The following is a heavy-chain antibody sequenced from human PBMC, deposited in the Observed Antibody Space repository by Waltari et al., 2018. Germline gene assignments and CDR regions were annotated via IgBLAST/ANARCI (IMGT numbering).Heavy chain of an antibody. Sequence: EVQLVESGGGLVKPGGSLRLSCAASGFTFSSYSMNWVRHAPWKGLDWVSSSSSRSSYIYYEDSVKGRFTISRDNAKNSLYLQMNSLRAEDTAVYYCARAIVGATRGSTDYWGQGTLVTVSS. CDR2: SSSRSSYI. CDR3: ARAIVGATRGSTDY. CDR1: GFTFSSYS. D-gene: IGHD1-26*01. J-gene: IGHJ4*02. V-gene: IGHV3-21*01.